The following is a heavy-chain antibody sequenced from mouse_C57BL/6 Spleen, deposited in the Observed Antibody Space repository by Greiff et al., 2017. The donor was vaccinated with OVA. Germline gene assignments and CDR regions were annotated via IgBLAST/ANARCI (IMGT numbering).Heavy chain of an antibody. Sequence: VQLQQSGAELVKPGASVKLSCKASGYTFTEYTIHWVKQRSGQGLEWIGWFYPGSGSIKYNEKFKDKATLTADKSSSTVYMELSRLTSEDSAVYFCARHEEGYYYGRYHFDYWGQGTTLTVSS. CDR1: GYTFTEYT. J-gene: IGHJ2*01. CDR2: FYPGSGSI. V-gene: IGHV1-62-2*01. D-gene: IGHD1-1*01. CDR3: ARHEEGYYYGRYHFDY.